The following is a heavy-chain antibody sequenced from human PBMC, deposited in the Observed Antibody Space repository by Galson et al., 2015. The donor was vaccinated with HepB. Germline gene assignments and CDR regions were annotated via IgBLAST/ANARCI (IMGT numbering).Heavy chain of an antibody. Sequence: SLRLSCAASGFAFSVYGMHWVRQAPGKGLEWVAVVSYDGSVPFYADSVKGRFTISRDNSKNTLYLQINSLRPEDTAVYYCAKDRGALVPAAPFDYWGLGTLVTVSS. CDR3: AKDRGALVPAAPFDY. V-gene: IGHV3-30*18. CDR1: GFAFSVYG. J-gene: IGHJ4*02. CDR2: VSYDGSVP. D-gene: IGHD2-2*01.